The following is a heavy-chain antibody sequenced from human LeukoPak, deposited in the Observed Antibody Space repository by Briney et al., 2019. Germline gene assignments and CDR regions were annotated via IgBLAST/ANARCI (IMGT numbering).Heavy chain of an antibody. CDR2: IYHSGST. Sequence: SGTLSLTGAVSGGSIRSSSWWSWVRQPPGKGLEWIGEIYHSGSTNYNPSLKSRVTISVDKSKNQFSLKLRSVTAADTAVYYCARDKFPVVGATGDDGFDIWGQGTMVTVSS. V-gene: IGHV4-4*02. CDR1: GGSIRSSSW. D-gene: IGHD1-26*01. J-gene: IGHJ3*02. CDR3: ARDKFPVVGATGDDGFDI.